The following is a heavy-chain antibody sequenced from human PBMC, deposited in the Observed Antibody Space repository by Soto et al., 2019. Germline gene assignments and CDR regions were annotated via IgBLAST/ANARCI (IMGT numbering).Heavy chain of an antibody. V-gene: IGHV5-51*01. J-gene: IGHJ4*02. D-gene: IGHD1-7*01. CDR3: VTTQDGTTFFPH. CDR1: GYTFNSFW. CDR2: MFPWTSDT. Sequence: PGESLKISCQGSGYTFNSFWIGWVRQMPGEGLEWMGLMFPWTSDTRYSPSFQGHVSISVDRSTGTGYLQWNSLKASDTAMYYCVTTQDGTTFFPHWGQGTPVTVSS.